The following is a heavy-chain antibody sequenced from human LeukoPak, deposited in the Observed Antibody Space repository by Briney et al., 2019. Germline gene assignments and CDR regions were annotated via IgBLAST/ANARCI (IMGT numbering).Heavy chain of an antibody. CDR2: INWNGGST. D-gene: IGHD5-18*01. CDR3: ARSGYSYGYYYYYYMDV. Sequence: GGSLRLSCAASGFTFDDYGMSWVRQAPGKGLEWVSGINWNGGSTGYADSVKGRFTISRDNAKNSLYLQMNSLRAEDTALYYCARSGYSYGYYYYYYMDVWGKGTTVTISS. V-gene: IGHV3-20*04. J-gene: IGHJ6*03. CDR1: GFTFDDYG.